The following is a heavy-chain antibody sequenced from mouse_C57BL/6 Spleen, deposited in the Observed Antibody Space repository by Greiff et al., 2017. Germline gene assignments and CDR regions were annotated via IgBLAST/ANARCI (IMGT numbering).Heavy chain of an antibody. V-gene: IGHV1-72*01. CDR3: ARMHYGSSYGSAMDY. CDR1: GYTFTSYW. J-gene: IGHJ4*01. CDR2: IDPNSGGT. Sequence: QVQLQQPGAELVKPGASVKLSCKASGYTFTSYWMHWVKQRPGRGLGWIGRIDPNSGGTKYNEKFKSKATLTVDKPSSTAYMQLSSLTSEDSAVYYCARMHYGSSYGSAMDYWGQGTSVTVSS. D-gene: IGHD1-1*01.